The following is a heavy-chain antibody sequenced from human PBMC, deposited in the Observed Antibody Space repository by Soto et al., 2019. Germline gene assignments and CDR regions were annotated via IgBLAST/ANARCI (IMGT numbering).Heavy chain of an antibody. J-gene: IGHJ4*02. CDR3: ARDGLVTRSFDY. CDR1: RVSVSIYA. V-gene: IGHV3-64*01. CDR2: ISGSGGST. Sequence: PSCSMGLGCASCRVSVSIYAVSGVRQAPGKGLEYVSAISGSGGSTYYANSVKGRFTISRDNSKNTLYPQMGSLRAEDMAVYYCARDGLVTRSFDYWGQRTLLTVHS. D-gene: IGHD3-9*01.